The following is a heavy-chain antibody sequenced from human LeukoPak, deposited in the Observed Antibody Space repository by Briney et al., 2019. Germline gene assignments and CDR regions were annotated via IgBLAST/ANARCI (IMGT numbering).Heavy chain of an antibody. CDR3: ARAGLSGYSYGYVDY. D-gene: IGHD5-18*01. J-gene: IGHJ4*02. Sequence: SETLSLTCTVSGGSISSGSYYWSWIRKPAGKGLEWIGRIYTSGSTNYNPSLKSRVTISVDTSKNQFSLKLSSVTAADTAVYYCARAGLSGYSYGYVDYWGQGTLVTVSS. CDR2: IYTSGST. V-gene: IGHV4-61*02. CDR1: GGSISSGSYY.